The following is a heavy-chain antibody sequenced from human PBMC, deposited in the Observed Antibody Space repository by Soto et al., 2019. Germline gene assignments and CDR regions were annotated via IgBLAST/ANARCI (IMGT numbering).Heavy chain of an antibody. V-gene: IGHV4-31*03. CDR1: GGSISSGGYY. D-gene: IGHD3-16*01. CDR2: IYYSGST. J-gene: IGHJ4*02. CDR3: ERAPVGYFDY. Sequence: TLSLTCTVSGGSISSGGYYWSWIRQHPGKGLEWIGYIYYSGSTYYNPSLKSRVTISVDTSKNQFSLKLSSVTAADTAVYYCERAPVGYFDYWGQGTLVTVPS.